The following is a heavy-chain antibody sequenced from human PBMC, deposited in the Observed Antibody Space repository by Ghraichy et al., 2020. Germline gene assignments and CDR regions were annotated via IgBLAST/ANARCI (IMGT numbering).Heavy chain of an antibody. Sequence: GGSLRLSCAASGFTFSSYAMSWVRQAPGKGLEWVSAISGSGGSTYYADSVKGRFTISRDNSKNTLYLQMNSLRAEDTAVYYCYSSGYLEAVYYFDYWGQGTLVTVSS. CDR1: GFTFSSYA. CDR3: YSSGYLEAVYYFDY. CDR2: ISGSGGST. V-gene: IGHV3-23*01. D-gene: IGHD3-22*01. J-gene: IGHJ4*02.